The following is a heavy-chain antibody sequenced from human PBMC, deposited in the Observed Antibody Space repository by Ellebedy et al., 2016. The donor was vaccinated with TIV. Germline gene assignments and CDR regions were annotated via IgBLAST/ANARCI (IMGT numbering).Heavy chain of an antibody. Sequence: GESLKISCVASGFTFSRHDMNWVRRGTGKGLEWVSKIDTAGDTYYSGSVKGLFTISRENAKNSLFLQMNILTVGDTALYYCSREIPEHGNWYFDLWGRGTLVTVSS. J-gene: IGHJ2*01. CDR3: SREIPEHGNWYFDL. D-gene: IGHD2-2*01. CDR1: GFTFSRHD. V-gene: IGHV3-13*01. CDR2: IDTAGDT.